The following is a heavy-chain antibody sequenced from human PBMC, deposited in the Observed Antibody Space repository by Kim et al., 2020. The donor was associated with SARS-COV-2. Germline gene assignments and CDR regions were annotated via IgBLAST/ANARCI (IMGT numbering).Heavy chain of an antibody. CDR1: GGSVSSGSYY. Sequence: SETLSLTCTVSGGSVSSGSYYWSWIRQPPGKGLEWIGYIYYSGSTNYNPSLKSRVTISVDTSKNQFSLKLSSVTAADTAVYYCARNKAAAPFEWFDPWGQGTLVTVSS. V-gene: IGHV4-61*01. D-gene: IGHD6-13*01. CDR3: ARNKAAAPFEWFDP. J-gene: IGHJ5*02. CDR2: IYYSGST.